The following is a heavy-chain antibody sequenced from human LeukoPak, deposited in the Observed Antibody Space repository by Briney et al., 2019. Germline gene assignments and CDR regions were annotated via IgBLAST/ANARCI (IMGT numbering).Heavy chain of an antibody. J-gene: IGHJ3*02. CDR3: ARDPPAEGIAAARGAFDI. Sequence: GGSLRLSCAASGFTFSSYSMNWVRQAPGKGLEWVSSFSSSSSYIYYADSVKGRFTISRDNAKNSLYLQMNSLRAEDTAVYYCARDPPAEGIAAARGAFDIWGQGTMVTVSS. V-gene: IGHV3-21*01. CDR1: GFTFSSYS. CDR2: FSSSSSYI. D-gene: IGHD6-13*01.